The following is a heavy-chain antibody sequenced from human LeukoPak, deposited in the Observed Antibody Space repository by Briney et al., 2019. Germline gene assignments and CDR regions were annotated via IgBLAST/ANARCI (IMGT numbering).Heavy chain of an antibody. CDR3: AQPYDSSGYYYFGDAFDI. CDR2: IYSGGST. J-gene: IGHJ3*02. V-gene: IGHV3-66*01. Sequence: GGSLRLSCAASGFTFSSNYMSWVRQAPGKGLEGVSVIYSGGSTYYTDSVKGRFTISRDNSKNTLYLQMNSLRAEDTAVYYCAQPYDSSGYYYFGDAFDIWGQGTMVTVS. D-gene: IGHD3-22*01. CDR1: GFTFSSNY.